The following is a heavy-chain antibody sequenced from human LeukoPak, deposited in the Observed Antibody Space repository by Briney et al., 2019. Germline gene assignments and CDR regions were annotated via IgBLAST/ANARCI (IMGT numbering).Heavy chain of an antibody. V-gene: IGHV4-59*01. CDR3: ARGILTGNPDFDY. CDR1: GGSISSYY. CDR2: IYYSGST. D-gene: IGHD3-9*01. J-gene: IGHJ4*02. Sequence: SETLSLTCTVSGGSISSYYWRWIRQPPGKGLEWIGYIYYSGSTNYNPSLKSRVTISVDTSKNQFSLKLSSVTAADAAVYYCARGILTGNPDFDYWGQGTLVTVSS.